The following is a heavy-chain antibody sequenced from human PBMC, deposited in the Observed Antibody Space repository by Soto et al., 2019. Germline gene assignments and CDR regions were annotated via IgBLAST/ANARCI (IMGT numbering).Heavy chain of an antibody. D-gene: IGHD2-15*01. CDR1: GFTFSSFA. CDR2: ISYDASNI. CDR3: ARGVVVGSSTDY. Sequence: QVQLVESGGGVVQPGRSLRLSCAASGFTFSSFAMHWVRQSPGKGLEWVEVISYDASNIYYGDSMKGRFTISRDNSMNTLYLQMNSLRPEDTAVYYCARGVVVGSSTDYWGQGTLVTVSS. J-gene: IGHJ4*02. V-gene: IGHV3-30*04.